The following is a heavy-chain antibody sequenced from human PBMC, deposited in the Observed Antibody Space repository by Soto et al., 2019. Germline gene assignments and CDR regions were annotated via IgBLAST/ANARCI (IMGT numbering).Heavy chain of an antibody. Sequence: PSQTLSLTCAISGDRFSTKTAAWFWIRQSPARGLEWLGMTYIRSRWYNDYAISVKSLITIKPDTSKNLFSLLLNDVTPEDTAVYYWARGAFDHCVHCFDPWRQGPLGT. V-gene: IGHV6-1*01. CDR3: ARGAFDHCVHCFDP. J-gene: IGHJ5*02. CDR1: GDRFSTKTAA. D-gene: IGHD3-9*01. CDR2: TYIRSRWYN.